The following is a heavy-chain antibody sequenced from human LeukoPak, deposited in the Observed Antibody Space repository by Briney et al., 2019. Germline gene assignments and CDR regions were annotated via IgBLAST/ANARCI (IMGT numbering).Heavy chain of an antibody. CDR1: GGSISSSGYY. V-gene: IGHV4-39*01. CDR3: ARSEAEFDP. Sequence: SETLSLTCTVSGGSISSSGYYWGWIRQPPGKGLEWIGSIYYSGSTYYNPSLKSRVTISVDTSKNQFSLKLSSVTAADTAVYYCARSEAEFDPWGQGTLVTVSS. CDR2: IYYSGST. J-gene: IGHJ5*02. D-gene: IGHD6-13*01.